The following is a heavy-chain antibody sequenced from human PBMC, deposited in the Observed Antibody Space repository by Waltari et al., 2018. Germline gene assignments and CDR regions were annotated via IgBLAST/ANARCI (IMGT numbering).Heavy chain of an antibody. V-gene: IGHV3-7*01. CDR1: GFTFSSYW. J-gene: IGHJ4*02. Sequence: EVQLVESGGGLVQPGGSLRLSCAADGFTFSSYWMSWVRQAPGTGLEWVANIKQDGSEKYYVDSVKGRFTISRDNAKNSLYLQMNSLRAEDTAVYYCARVYCSSTSCYRLWGYYFDYWGQGTLVTVSS. D-gene: IGHD2-2*01. CDR3: ARVYCSSTSCYRLWGYYFDY. CDR2: IKQDGSEK.